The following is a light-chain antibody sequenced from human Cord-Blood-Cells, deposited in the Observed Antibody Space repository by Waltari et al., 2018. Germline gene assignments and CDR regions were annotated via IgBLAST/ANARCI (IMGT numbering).Light chain of an antibody. CDR2: DVR. J-gene: IGLJ1*01. CDR3: SSDTRSSTYV. V-gene: IGLV2-14*01. Sequence: QSALTQPASVSGSPGQSITISCTGTSSDVGGYNYLSWYQQHPGKPPKLMIYDVRNRPSGVPKRFSGSKSGNTASLAIAVLQAEDEADYYCSSDTRSSTYVGGTGTKVTVL. CDR1: SSDVGGYNY.